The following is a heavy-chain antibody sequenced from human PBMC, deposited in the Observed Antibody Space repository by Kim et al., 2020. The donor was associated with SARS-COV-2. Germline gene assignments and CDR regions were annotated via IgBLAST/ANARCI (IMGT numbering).Heavy chain of an antibody. CDR3: AREKVQLWLAEGFDY. CDR2: IKQDGSEK. Sequence: GGSLRLSCAASGFTFSSYWMSWVRQAPGKGLEWVANIKQDGSEKYYVDSVKGRFTISRDNAKNSLYLQMNSLRAEDTAVYYCAREKVQLWLAEGFDYWGQGTLVTVSS. D-gene: IGHD5-18*01. J-gene: IGHJ4*02. CDR1: GFTFSSYW. V-gene: IGHV3-7*01.